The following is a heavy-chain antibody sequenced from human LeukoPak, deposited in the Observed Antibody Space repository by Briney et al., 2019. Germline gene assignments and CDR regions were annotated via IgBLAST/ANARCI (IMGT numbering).Heavy chain of an antibody. V-gene: IGHV3-20*04. CDR3: ARDTMAGSGSYHNYYYYYMDV. CDR1: GFTLDDYG. D-gene: IGHD3-10*01. J-gene: IGHJ6*03. Sequence: RAGGSLRLSCAASGFTLDDYGMSWVRQAPGKGLEWVSGINWNGGSTGYADSVKGRFTISRDNAKNSLYLQMNSLRAEDTAVYYCARDTMAGSGSYHNYYYYYMDVWGKGTTVTVSS. CDR2: INWNGGST.